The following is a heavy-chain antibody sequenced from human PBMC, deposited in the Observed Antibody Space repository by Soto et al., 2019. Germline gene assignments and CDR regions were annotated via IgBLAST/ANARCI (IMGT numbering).Heavy chain of an antibody. CDR3: ARDLDGNQFDY. CDR2: IYYSGST. Sequence: SETLSLTCTVSGGSISSYYWSWIRQPPGKGLEWIGYIYYSGSTNYNPSLKSRVTISVDTSKNQFSLKLSSVTAADTAVYYCARDLDGNQFDYWGQGTLVTVSS. CDR1: GGSISSYY. J-gene: IGHJ4*02. D-gene: IGHD4-17*01. V-gene: IGHV4-59*01.